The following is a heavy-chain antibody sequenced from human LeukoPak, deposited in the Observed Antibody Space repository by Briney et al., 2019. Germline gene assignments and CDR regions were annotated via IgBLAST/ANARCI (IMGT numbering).Heavy chain of an antibody. J-gene: IGHJ6*04. CDR2: IIPIFGTA. CDR3: ARSYYYGSGSQFPYYYYGMDV. CDR1: GGTFSSYA. D-gene: IGHD3-10*01. V-gene: IGHV1-69*01. Sequence: EASVKVSCKASGGTFSSYAISWVRQAPGQGLEWMGGIIPIFGTANYAQEFQGRVTITADESTSTAYMELSSLRSEDTAVYYCARSYYYGSGSQFPYYYYGMDVWGKGTTVTVSS.